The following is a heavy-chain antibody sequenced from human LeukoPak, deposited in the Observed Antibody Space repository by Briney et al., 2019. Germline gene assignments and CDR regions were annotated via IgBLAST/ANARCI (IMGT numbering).Heavy chain of an antibody. CDR2: IYPGDSDT. D-gene: IGHD3-22*01. V-gene: IGHV5-51*01. CDR1: GYSFTTYW. CDR3: ARHAYDSSGYYLHLDY. Sequence: GESLKISCRGSGYSFTTYWIGWVRQMPGKGLEWMGIIYPGDSDTRYTPSFQGQVTMSADKSINTAYLQWSSLKASDTAMYYCARHAYDSSGYYLHLDYWGQGTLVTVSS. J-gene: IGHJ4*02.